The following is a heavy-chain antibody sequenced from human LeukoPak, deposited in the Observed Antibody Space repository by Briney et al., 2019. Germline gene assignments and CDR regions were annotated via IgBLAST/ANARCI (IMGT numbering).Heavy chain of an antibody. J-gene: IGHJ4*02. Sequence: GESLQISCKSSGYSFTSYWIGWVRQLPGKGLEWMGIIYPGDSDTRYSPSFQGQVTISADKSINTAYLQWSSLKASDTAMYYCARKGSSWYELIDYWGQGTLVTASS. CDR1: GYSFTSYW. D-gene: IGHD6-13*01. V-gene: IGHV5-51*01. CDR3: ARKGSSWYELIDY. CDR2: IYPGDSDT.